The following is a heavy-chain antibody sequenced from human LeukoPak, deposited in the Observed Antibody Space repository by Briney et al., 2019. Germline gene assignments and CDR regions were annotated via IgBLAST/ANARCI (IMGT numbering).Heavy chain of an antibody. CDR2: INHSGST. CDR1: GGSFSGYY. Sequence: PSETLSLTCAVYGGSFSGYYWSWIRQPPGKGLEWIGEINHSGSTNYNPSLKSRVTISVDTSKNQFSLKLNSVTAADTAVYYCARQYTWNYVGYWGQGTLVTVSS. D-gene: IGHD1-20*01. J-gene: IGHJ4*02. CDR3: ARQYTWNYVGY. V-gene: IGHV4-34*01.